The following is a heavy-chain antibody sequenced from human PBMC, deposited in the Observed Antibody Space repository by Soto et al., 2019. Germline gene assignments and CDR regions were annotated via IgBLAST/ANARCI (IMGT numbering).Heavy chain of an antibody. CDR1: GYTFSDYD. D-gene: IGHD3-9*01. Sequence: ASVKVSCKASGYTFSDYDINWVRQAPEQGLEWMGWMNPNSGNTGYAQKLQGRVTMTRDFFTSTAYMELSSLTSEDTAVYYCARRARMGKQIWLTFAYWAQGTLVTVSS. V-gene: IGHV1-8*01. CDR2: MNPNSGNT. J-gene: IGHJ4*02. CDR3: ARRARMGKQIWLTFAY.